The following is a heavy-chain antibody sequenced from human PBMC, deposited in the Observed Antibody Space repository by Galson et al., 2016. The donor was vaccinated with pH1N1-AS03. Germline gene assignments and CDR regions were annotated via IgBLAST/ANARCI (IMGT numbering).Heavy chain of an antibody. CDR3: GKGGYSTSPPAVDS. CDR1: GFTFSNYV. D-gene: IGHD6-6*01. CDR2: ISGSGGIA. Sequence: AASGFTFSNYVMSWVRQAPGKGLEWVSCISGSGGIANHADSVKGRLTTSRDNSKNTLYLQMNNLRAEDTAVYYCGKGGYSTSPPAVDSWGHGTLVTVSS. V-gene: IGHV3-23*01. J-gene: IGHJ5*01.